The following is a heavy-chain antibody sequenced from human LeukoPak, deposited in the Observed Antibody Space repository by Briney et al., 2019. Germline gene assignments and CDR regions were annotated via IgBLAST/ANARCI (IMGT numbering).Heavy chain of an antibody. V-gene: IGHV3-11*04. D-gene: IGHD2-21*01. J-gene: IGHJ4*02. CDR1: GFTFSDYY. Sequence: PGGSLRLSCAASGFTFSDYYMSWIRQAPGKGLEWVSYISSSGSTIYYADSVKGRFTISRDNAKNSLYLQMNSLRAEDTAVYYCARIEAYCGSGGCYEGFDYWGRGTLVTVSS. CDR3: ARIEAYCGSGGCYEGFDY. CDR2: ISSSGSTI.